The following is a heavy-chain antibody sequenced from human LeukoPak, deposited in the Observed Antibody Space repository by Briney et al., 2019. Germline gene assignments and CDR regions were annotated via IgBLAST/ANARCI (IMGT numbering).Heavy chain of an antibody. CDR2: VKFDGSYT. J-gene: IGHJ4*02. CDR3: VRDGDAYNFDY. D-gene: IGHD5-24*01. CDR1: GFTFSSYA. V-gene: IGHV3-74*01. Sequence: GGSLRLSCAASGFTFSSYAMSWVRQAPGKGLEWVSRVKFDGSYTNYVDSVKGRFTISRDNAKNTLYLQMNSLRLEDTGIYYCVRDGDAYNFDYWGQGTLVTVSS.